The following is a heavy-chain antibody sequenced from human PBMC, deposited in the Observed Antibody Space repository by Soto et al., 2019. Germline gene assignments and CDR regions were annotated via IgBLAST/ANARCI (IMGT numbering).Heavy chain of an antibody. J-gene: IGHJ3*02. V-gene: IGHV3-23*01. CDR1: GFTVSSHA. D-gene: IGHD2-15*01. Sequence: EVQVLESGGGLVQPGGSLRLSCEGSGFTVSSHAMTWIRQAPGKGPEWVSTITADGGTYYADSVKGRFAMSRDTSESTLYLQMNSMGAEVTVAYYCAPHVSCSGGSCQYDAFAIRGQGTMVTVSS. CDR3: APHVSCSGGSCQYDAFAI. CDR2: ITADGGT.